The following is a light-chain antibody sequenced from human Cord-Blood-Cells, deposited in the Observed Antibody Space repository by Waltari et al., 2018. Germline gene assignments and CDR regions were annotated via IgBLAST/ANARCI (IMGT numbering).Light chain of an antibody. CDR3: QSADSSGTYGV. Sequence: QLVLTQSPSASASLGASVKLTCTLSSGHSSYAIAWHQQQPEKGPRYLMKLNSDGSHSKGDGIPDRFSGSSSGTTVTLTISGVQAEDEADYYCQSADSSGTYGVFGGGTKLTVL. CDR2: LNSDGSH. CDR1: SGHSSYA. J-gene: IGLJ3*02. V-gene: IGLV4-69*01.